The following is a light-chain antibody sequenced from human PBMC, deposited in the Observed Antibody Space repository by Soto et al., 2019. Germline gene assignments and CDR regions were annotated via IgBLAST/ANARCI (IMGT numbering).Light chain of an antibody. CDR1: SSDVGSYNL. CDR2: EVS. J-gene: IGLJ1*01. Sequence: QSVLTQPASVSGSPGQSITISCTGTSSDVGSYNLVSWYQQHPGKAPKLMIYEVSKRPSGVSNRFSGSESGNTASLTISGLQAEDEADYYCCSYAGSSTSVFGTGTKVTV. CDR3: CSYAGSSTSV. V-gene: IGLV2-23*02.